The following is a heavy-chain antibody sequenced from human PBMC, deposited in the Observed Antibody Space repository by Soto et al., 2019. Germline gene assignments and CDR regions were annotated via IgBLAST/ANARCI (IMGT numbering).Heavy chain of an antibody. CDR1: GGSISRYY. CDR3: ALRSMAVVPEY. V-gene: IGHV4-59*01. D-gene: IGHD3-22*01. CDR2: LYYGRSA. Sequence: SETLSLTCTVSGGSISRYYWSWIRQPPGKGLECIGYLYYGRSANYNPSLKSRVTLSVDTSTNQCSLTLSSMTAADTAVYYCALRSMAVVPEYWGQGTLVTVSS. J-gene: IGHJ4*02.